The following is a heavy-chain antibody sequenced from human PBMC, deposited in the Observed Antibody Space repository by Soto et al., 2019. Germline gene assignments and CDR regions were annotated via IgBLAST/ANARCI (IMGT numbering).Heavy chain of an antibody. J-gene: IGHJ4*02. CDR1: GGTFSSYA. D-gene: IGHD5-18*01. CDR3: AISVRTFTLDTAMGYCEYCWAFDY. Sequence: SVKVSCKASGGTFSSYAISWVRQAPGQGLEWMGGIIPIFGTANYAQKFQGRVTITADESTSTAYMELSSLRSEGTAVYYCAISVRTFTLDTAMGYCEYCWAFDYWGQGTLVTVSS. V-gene: IGHV1-69*13. CDR2: IIPIFGTA.